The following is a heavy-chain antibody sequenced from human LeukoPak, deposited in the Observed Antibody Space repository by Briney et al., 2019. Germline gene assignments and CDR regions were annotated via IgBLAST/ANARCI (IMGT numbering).Heavy chain of an antibody. D-gene: IGHD3-10*01. CDR2: ISGSGGST. Sequence: GGSLRLSCAASGFTVSSNYMSWARQAPGKGLDWVSSISGSGGSTIYADSVKGRFTISRDNSKNTLYLQMNSLRAEDTAVYYCAREIWLGQAKLFDYWGQGTLVTVSS. V-gene: IGHV3-53*05. CDR1: GFTVSSNY. CDR3: AREIWLGQAKLFDY. J-gene: IGHJ4*02.